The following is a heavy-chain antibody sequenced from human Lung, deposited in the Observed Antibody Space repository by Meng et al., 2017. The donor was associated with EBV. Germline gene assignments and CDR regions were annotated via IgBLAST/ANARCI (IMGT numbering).Heavy chain of an antibody. J-gene: IGHJ5*02. V-gene: IGHV3-30-3*01. CDR2: ISYDGSNK. CDR3: ARPQLTWFDP. CDR1: GFTFSSYA. Sequence: QVELGGAGGGLRQPGRSLRLSCAASGFTFSSYAMHWVRQAPGKGLEWVAVISYDGSNKYYADSVKGRFTTSRDNSKNTLYLQMNSLRAEDTAVYYCARPQLTWFDPWGQGTLVTVSS. D-gene: IGHD1-1*01.